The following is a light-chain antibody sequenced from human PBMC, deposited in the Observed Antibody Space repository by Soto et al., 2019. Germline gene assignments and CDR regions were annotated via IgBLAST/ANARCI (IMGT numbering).Light chain of an antibody. CDR2: EVT. CDR1: SSDIGDYNF. J-gene: IGLJ1*01. V-gene: IGLV2-14*01. CDR3: SSYTRGSTSQV. Sequence: QSALTQPASVSGSPGQSITISCTGSSSDIGDYNFVSWYQQHPGKAPRRLIYEVTLRASGVSNRFSGSKSGNTASLTISGLQAEDEAHYYCSSYTRGSTSQVFGTGTKVTVL.